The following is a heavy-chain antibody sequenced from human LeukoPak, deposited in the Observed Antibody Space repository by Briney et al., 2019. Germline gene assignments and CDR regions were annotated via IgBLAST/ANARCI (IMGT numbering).Heavy chain of an antibody. CDR1: GGSISSYY. CDR2: IYYSGST. J-gene: IGHJ4*02. CDR3: ARDPYDSSGYYYFDY. D-gene: IGHD3-22*01. Sequence: SETLSLTCTVSGGSISSYYWSWIRQPPGKGLEWIGYIYYSGSTNYNPSLKSRVTISVDTSKNQFSLKLSSVTAADTAVYYCARDPYDSSGYYYFDYWGQGTLVTVSS. V-gene: IGHV4-59*01.